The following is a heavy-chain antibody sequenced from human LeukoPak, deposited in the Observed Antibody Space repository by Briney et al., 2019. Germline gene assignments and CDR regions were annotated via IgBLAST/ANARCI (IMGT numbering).Heavy chain of an antibody. D-gene: IGHD1-26*01. CDR2: IVVGSGNT. CDR3: AADGGRIVGASNFDY. V-gene: IGHV1-58*01. Sequence: GTSVKVSCKASGFTFTSSAVQWVRQARGQRLEWIGWIVVGSGNTNYAQKFQERVTITRDMSTSTAYMELSSLRSEDTAVYYCAADGGRIVGASNFDYWGQGTLVTVSS. CDR1: GFTFTSSA. J-gene: IGHJ4*02.